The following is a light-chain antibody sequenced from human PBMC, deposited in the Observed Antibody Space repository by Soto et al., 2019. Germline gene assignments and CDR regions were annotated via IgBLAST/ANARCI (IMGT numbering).Light chain of an antibody. J-gene: IGKJ5*01. V-gene: IGKV3D-20*02. CDR1: QSVSSRS. CDR2: GAS. Sequence: EIVLTQSPGTLSLSPGERATLSCGASQSVSSRSLAWYQQKPGQAPRLLIYGASNRATGIPDRFSGSGSGTDFTLTISSLEPEDFAIYYCQQRQYWPPITFGQGTRLEI. CDR3: QQRQYWPPIT.